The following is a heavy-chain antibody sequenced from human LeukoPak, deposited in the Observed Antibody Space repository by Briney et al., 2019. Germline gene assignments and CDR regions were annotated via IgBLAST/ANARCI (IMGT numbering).Heavy chain of an antibody. CDR3: AKDALYGSGSPLDY. D-gene: IGHD3-10*01. J-gene: IGHJ4*02. CDR2: ISSSSSSI. CDR1: GFTFSSYS. Sequence: GGSLRLSCAASGFTFSSYSMNWVRQAPGKGLEWVSSISSSSSSIYYADSVKGRFTISRDNAKNSLYLQMNSLRAEDTALYYCAKDALYGSGSPLDYWGQGTLVTVSS. V-gene: IGHV3-21*04.